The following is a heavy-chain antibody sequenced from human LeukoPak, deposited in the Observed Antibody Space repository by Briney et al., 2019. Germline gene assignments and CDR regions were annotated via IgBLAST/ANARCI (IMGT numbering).Heavy chain of an antibody. CDR3: ARDDDYDFWSGFVDY. V-gene: IGHV3-30-3*01. CDR1: GFTFSSYA. Sequence: GRSLRLSCAASGFTFSSYAMHWVRQAPGKGLEWVAVIWYDGSNKYYADSVKGRFTISRDNSKDTLYLQMNSLRAEDTAVYYCARDDDYDFWSGFVDYWGQGTLVTVSS. CDR2: IWYDGSNK. J-gene: IGHJ4*02. D-gene: IGHD3-3*01.